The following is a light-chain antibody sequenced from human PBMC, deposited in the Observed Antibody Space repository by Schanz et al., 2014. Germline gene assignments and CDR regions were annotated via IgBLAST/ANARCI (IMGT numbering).Light chain of an antibody. V-gene: IGLV2-23*01. CDR3: CSYAGLSSWV. CDR1: SSDVGGYNY. Sequence: QSVLTQPASVSGSPGQWITISCTGTSSDVGGYNYVSWFQQHAGKAPKVMIYEGTKRPLGVSNRFSGSKSGNTASLTISGLQAEDEADYYCCSYAGLSSWVFGGGTKLTVL. CDR2: EGT. J-gene: IGLJ3*02.